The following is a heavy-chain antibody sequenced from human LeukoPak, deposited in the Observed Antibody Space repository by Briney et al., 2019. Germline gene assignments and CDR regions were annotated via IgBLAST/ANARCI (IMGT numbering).Heavy chain of an antibody. D-gene: IGHD2-2*01. J-gene: IGHJ4*02. V-gene: IGHV3-23*01. Sequence: GGSLRLSCAASGFTFSSYAISWVRQAPGKGLAWVSGISGSGGSTYYADSVKGRFTISRDNSKNTLYLQMNSLRGEDTAVYYCAKDIVVVPGAIDYWGQGTLVTVSS. CDR3: AKDIVVVPGAIDY. CDR2: ISGSGGST. CDR1: GFTFSSYA.